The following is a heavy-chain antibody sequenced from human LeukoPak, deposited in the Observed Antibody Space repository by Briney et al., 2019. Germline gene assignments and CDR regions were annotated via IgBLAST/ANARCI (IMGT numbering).Heavy chain of an antibody. CDR1: GDSISSYY. CDR2: IYYTGST. Sequence: SETLSLTCTVSGDSISSYYWSWIQQPPGKGLEWIGYIYYTGSTNYNPSLKSRVTISVLTSKNRFSLKLSSVTAADTAVYYCATLTGGDDAFDIWGQGTMVTVSS. D-gene: IGHD4-23*01. J-gene: IGHJ3*02. CDR3: ATLTGGDDAFDI. V-gene: IGHV4-59*01.